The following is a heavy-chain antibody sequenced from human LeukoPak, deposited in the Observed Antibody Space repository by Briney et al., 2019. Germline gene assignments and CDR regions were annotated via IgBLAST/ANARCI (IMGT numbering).Heavy chain of an antibody. Sequence: ASVKVSCKASGYTFTGYYMHWVRQAPGQGLEWMGWINPNSGGTNYAQKFQGWVTMTRDTSISTAYMELGRLRSDDTAVYYCARGMWDYYYYGMDVWGQGTTVTVSS. D-gene: IGHD1-26*01. CDR2: INPNSGGT. V-gene: IGHV1-2*04. CDR1: GYTFTGYY. CDR3: ARGMWDYYYYGMDV. J-gene: IGHJ6*02.